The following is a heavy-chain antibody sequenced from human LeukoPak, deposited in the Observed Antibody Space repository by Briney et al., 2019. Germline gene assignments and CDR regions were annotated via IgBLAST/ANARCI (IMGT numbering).Heavy chain of an antibody. V-gene: IGHV3-30*18. Sequence: PGRSLRLSCAASGFTFSSYGMHWVRQAPGKGLEWVAVISYDGSNKYYADSVKGRFTISRDNSKNPLYLQMNSLRAEDTAVYYCAKDSTVATRFDPWGQGTLVTVSS. CDR2: ISYDGSNK. CDR3: AKDSTVATRFDP. D-gene: IGHD4-17*01. J-gene: IGHJ5*02. CDR1: GFTFSSYG.